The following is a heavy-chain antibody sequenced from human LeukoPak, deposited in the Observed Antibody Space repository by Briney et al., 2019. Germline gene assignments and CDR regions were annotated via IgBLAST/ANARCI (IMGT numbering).Heavy chain of an antibody. J-gene: IGHJ4*02. V-gene: IGHV3-30*02. Sequence: PGGSLRLSRAASGFTFSSYGMHWVRQAPGKGLEWVAFIRYDGSNKYYADSVKGRFTISRDNSKNTLYLQMNSLGAEDTAVYYCAKENYSSSWHADYWGQGTLVTVSS. CDR2: IRYDGSNK. CDR3: AKENYSSSWHADY. CDR1: GFTFSSYG. D-gene: IGHD6-13*01.